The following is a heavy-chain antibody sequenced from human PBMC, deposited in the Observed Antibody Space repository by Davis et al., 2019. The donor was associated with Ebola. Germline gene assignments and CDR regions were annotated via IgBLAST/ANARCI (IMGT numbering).Heavy chain of an antibody. V-gene: IGHV4-4*02. CDR3: ARQDCSGGSCYFRPIGRGFDF. CDR2: IYPSGST. Sequence: PSETLSLTCAVSGDSISNNKWWAWVRQSPEKGLEWIAEIYPSGSTKSNPSLESRVTISVDKSKNQFSLTLTSVTAADTAVYYCARQDCSGGSCYFRPIGRGFDFWGQGTLVTVSS. D-gene: IGHD2-15*01. CDR1: GDSISNNKW. J-gene: IGHJ5*01.